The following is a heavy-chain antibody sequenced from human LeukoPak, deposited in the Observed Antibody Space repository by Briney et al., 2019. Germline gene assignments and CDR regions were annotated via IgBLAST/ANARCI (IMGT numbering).Heavy chain of an antibody. Sequence: GASVKVSCKASGYTFSGYGITWVRQAPGQGLEWMGWITAYNGKTQYPQKVQSRVTMTTDTSTSTAYMELSSLRSEDTAVYYCARAPAGPNWFDPWGQGTLVTVSS. CDR2: ITAYNGKT. CDR1: GYTFSGYG. J-gene: IGHJ5*02. D-gene: IGHD2-2*01. CDR3: ARAPAGPNWFDP. V-gene: IGHV1-18*01.